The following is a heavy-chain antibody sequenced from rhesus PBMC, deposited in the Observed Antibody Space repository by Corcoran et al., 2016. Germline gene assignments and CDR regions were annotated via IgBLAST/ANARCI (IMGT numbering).Heavy chain of an antibody. Sequence: QVQLQESGPGLVKPSENLSLTCAVSGGSISGGYDWSWIRQPPGKGLEGIGYIYGSIGSTNYHPSLKNRVTISKDSSKNQFSLKLSSVTAADTAVYYCARRDNYSFDYWGQGVLVTVSS. D-gene: IGHD5-12*01. CDR2: IYGSIGST. J-gene: IGHJ4*01. CDR1: GGSISGGYD. CDR3: ARRDNYSFDY. V-gene: IGHV4-76*01.